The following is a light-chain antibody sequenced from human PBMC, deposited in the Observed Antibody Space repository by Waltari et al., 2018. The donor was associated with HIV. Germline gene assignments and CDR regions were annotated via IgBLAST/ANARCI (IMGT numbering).Light chain of an antibody. CDR2: GTS. J-gene: IGKJ1*01. Sequence: EIVLTQSPGTLSLSPGERATLSCRASQSLSSGYLAWYQQRPGQAPRLLISGTSTRATGIPDRFSGSGSGTDFTLTIRELEPGDFAVYICQQYDSSPATFGQGTKVEIK. V-gene: IGKV3-20*01. CDR3: QQYDSSPAT. CDR1: QSLSSGY.